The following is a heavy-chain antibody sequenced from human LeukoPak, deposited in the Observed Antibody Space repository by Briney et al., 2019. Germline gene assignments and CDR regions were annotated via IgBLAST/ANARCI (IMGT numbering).Heavy chain of an antibody. D-gene: IGHD2-2*01. CDR1: GGTFSSYA. Sequence: ASVKVSCKASGGTFSSYAISWVRQAPGQGLEWMGGIIPIFGTANYAQKFQGRVTITADESTSTAYMELSSLRSEDTAVYYCARDLIVVVPAAMLPYYYYGMDVWGQGTTVTVSS. J-gene: IGHJ6*02. CDR3: ARDLIVVVPAAMLPYYYYGMDV. V-gene: IGHV1-69*13. CDR2: IIPIFGTA.